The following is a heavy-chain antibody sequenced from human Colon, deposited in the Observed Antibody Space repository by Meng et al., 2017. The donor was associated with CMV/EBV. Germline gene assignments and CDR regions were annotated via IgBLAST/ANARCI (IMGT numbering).Heavy chain of an antibody. J-gene: IGHJ4*02. CDR2: VYYNGNT. V-gene: IGHV4-39*07. Sequence: SETLSLTCTVSGGSISTNGYYWGWIRQPPGKGLEWIGSVYYNGNTYLNPSLESRVTMSRDTSKNQFSLKLSSVTAADTAVYYCASIPRGILIRLFDFWGQGTLVTVSS. D-gene: IGHD2-15*01. CDR1: GGSISTNGYY. CDR3: ASIPRGILIRLFDF.